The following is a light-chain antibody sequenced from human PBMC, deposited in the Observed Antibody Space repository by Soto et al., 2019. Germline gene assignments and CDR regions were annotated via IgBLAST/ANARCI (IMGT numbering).Light chain of an antibody. CDR1: QTISSY. Sequence: DIQMSQSPSSVSASLGDRVTITFRASQTISSYLNWYQQKPGRAPKLLIYAASNLESGVPSRCSGSGSGTDFTLTISSLQPEDFATYYCQQSYSTWTFGQGTKVDIK. J-gene: IGKJ1*01. CDR3: QQSYSTWT. V-gene: IGKV1-39*01. CDR2: AAS.